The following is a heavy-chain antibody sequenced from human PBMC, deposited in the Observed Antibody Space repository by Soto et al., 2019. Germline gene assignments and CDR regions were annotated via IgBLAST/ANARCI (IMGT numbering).Heavy chain of an antibody. J-gene: IGHJ4*02. CDR1: GFTFSSYG. V-gene: IGHV3-33*01. CDR3: ARGEVATTEPFFDY. Sequence: QVQLVESGGGVVQPGRSLRLSCAASGFTFSSYGMHWVRQAPGKGLEWVAVIWYDGSNKYYADSVKGRFTISRDNSKNTLYLQMNSLRAEDTAVYYCARGEVATTEPFFDYWGQGTLVTVSS. D-gene: IGHD5-12*01. CDR2: IWYDGSNK.